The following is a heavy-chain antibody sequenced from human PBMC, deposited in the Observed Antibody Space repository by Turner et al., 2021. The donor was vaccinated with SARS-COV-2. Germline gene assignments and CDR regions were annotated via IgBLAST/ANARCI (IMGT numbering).Heavy chain of an antibody. CDR2: ISSSGGTT. J-gene: IGHJ4*02. CDR3: ANVGSYFFDY. Sequence: EVQLLESGGGLVPPGGSLRLSCAASGFTFSNSAMSWVRQAPVKGLDCVSTISSSGGTTYYADSVKGRFTISRDNSKNTLYLQMNSLRAGDTALYYCANVGSYFFDYWGPGTLVTVSS. D-gene: IGHD3-10*01. CDR1: GFTFSNSA. V-gene: IGHV3-23*01.